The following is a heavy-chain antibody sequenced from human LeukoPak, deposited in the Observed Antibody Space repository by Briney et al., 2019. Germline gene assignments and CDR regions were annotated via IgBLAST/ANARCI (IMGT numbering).Heavy chain of an antibody. CDR3: AKARLLGRYYMDV. CDR1: GFTFSSYA. V-gene: IGHV3-23*01. J-gene: IGHJ6*03. Sequence: GGSLRLSCAASGFTFSSYAMSWVRQAPGKGLEWVSAISGSGGSTYYADSVKGRFTISRDNSKNTLDLQMNSLRAEENAVYYCAKARLLGRYYMDVWGKGTTVTVSS. CDR2: ISGSGGST.